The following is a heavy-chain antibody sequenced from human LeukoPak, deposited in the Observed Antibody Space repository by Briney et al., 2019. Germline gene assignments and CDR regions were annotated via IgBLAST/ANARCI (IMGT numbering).Heavy chain of an antibody. CDR3: ARAFDSSGYYPEYFQH. D-gene: IGHD3-22*01. J-gene: IGHJ1*01. Sequence: ASVKVSCKASGYTFTGYYMHWVRQAPGQGLEWMGIINPSGGSTSYAQKFQGRVTMTRDTSTSTVYMELSSLRSEDTAVYYCARAFDSSGYYPEYFQHWGQGTLVTVSS. V-gene: IGHV1-46*01. CDR1: GYTFTGYY. CDR2: INPSGGST.